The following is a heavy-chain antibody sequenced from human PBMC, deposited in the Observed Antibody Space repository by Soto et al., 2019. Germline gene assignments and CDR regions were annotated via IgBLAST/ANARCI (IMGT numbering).Heavy chain of an antibody. Sequence: ASVKVSCKASGYTFTSYGISWARQAPGKGLEWMGWISAYNGNTNYAQKLQGRVTMTTDTSTSTAYMELRSLRSDDTAVYYCARGISYYYDSSGYWDYWGQGTLVTVSS. CDR1: GYTFTSYG. CDR2: ISAYNGNT. D-gene: IGHD3-22*01. J-gene: IGHJ4*02. V-gene: IGHV1-18*01. CDR3: ARGISYYYDSSGYWDY.